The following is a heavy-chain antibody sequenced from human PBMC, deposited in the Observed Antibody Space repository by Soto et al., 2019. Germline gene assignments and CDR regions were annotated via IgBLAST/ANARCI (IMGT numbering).Heavy chain of an antibody. V-gene: IGHV4-38-2*02. D-gene: IGHD4-17*01. J-gene: IGHJ4*02. Sequence: SETLSLTCTVSGYSISSGYYWGWIRQPPGKGLEWIGSIYHSGSTYYNPSLKSRVTISVDTSKNQFSLKLSSVTAADTAVYYCARYGPHGDYFDYWGQGTLVTVSS. CDR1: GYSISSGYY. CDR3: ARYGPHGDYFDY. CDR2: IYHSGST.